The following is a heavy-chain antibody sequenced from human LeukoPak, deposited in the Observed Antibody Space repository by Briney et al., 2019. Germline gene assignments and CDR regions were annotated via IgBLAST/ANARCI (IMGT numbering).Heavy chain of an antibody. CDR1: GFIFNNYG. V-gene: IGHV3-30*02. D-gene: IGHD3-3*01. CDR2: IRFNGNNK. J-gene: IGHJ6*03. CDR3: AKDGVLYYDSWSGYPPHYYYMDV. Sequence: GGSLRLSCGASGFIFNNYGMHWVRQAPGKGLEWVAFIRFNGNNKYYADSVKGRFTISRDNSDNMVYLQLNSLRAEDTAVYYCAKDGVLYYDSWSGYPPHYYYMDVWGEGTTVTVSS.